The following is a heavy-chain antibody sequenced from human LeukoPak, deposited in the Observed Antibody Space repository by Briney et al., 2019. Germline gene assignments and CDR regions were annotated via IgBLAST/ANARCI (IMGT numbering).Heavy chain of an antibody. CDR3: ARALRARITGTTASVYGMDV. CDR1: GGSISSYY. Sequence: SETLSLTCTVSGGSISSYYWSWIRQPPGKGLEWIGCIYYSGSTNYNPSLKSRVTISVDTSKNQFSLQLSSVTAADAAVYYSARALRARITGTTASVYGMDVWGQGTTVTVSS. D-gene: IGHD1-20*01. V-gene: IGHV4-59*01. J-gene: IGHJ6*02. CDR2: IYYSGST.